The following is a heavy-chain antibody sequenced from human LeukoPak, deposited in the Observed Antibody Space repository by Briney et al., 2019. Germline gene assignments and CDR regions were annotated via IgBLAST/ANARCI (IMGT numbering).Heavy chain of an antibody. J-gene: IGHJ6*03. Sequence: PSETLSLTCTVSGGSISSYYWSWIRQPPGKGLEWIGYIYTSGSTNYNPSPKSRVTISVDTSKNQFSLKLSSVTAADTAVYYCARHTGRATIFGVVIISDPTPEYMDVWGKGTTVTVSS. CDR3: ARHTGRATIFGVVIISDPTPEYMDV. V-gene: IGHV4-4*09. CDR1: GGSISSYY. CDR2: IYTSGST. D-gene: IGHD3-3*01.